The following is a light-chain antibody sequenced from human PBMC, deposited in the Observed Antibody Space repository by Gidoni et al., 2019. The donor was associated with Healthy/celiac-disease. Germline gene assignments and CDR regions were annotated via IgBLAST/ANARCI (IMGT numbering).Light chain of an antibody. J-gene: IGKJ2*01. CDR1: QCVSSN. CDR2: GAS. Sequence: IVMTQSPATLSVSPGERATLSCRASQCVSSNLAWYQQKPGQAPRLLIYGASTRATGIPARFSGSGSGTEFTLTISSLQSEDFAVYYCQQYNNWPMYTFGQGTKLEIK. V-gene: IGKV3-15*01. CDR3: QQYNNWPMYT.